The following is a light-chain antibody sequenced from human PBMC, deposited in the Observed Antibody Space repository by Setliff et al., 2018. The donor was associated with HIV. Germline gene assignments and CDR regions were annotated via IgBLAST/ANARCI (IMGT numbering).Light chain of an antibody. CDR1: SSDVGGYYS. Sequence: QSALAQPASVSGSPGQSITISCTGISSDVGGYYSVSWYQQHPGKAPKLMIYDVINRPSGVSNRFSGSRSGDTASLTISGLQVENEADYYCISYTTSSTLYVFGPGTKVTVL. CDR2: DVI. CDR3: ISYTTSSTLYV. V-gene: IGLV2-14*03. J-gene: IGLJ1*01.